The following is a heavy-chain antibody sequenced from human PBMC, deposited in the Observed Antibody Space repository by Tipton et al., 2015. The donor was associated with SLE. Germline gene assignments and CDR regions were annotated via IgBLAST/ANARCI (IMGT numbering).Heavy chain of an antibody. V-gene: IGHV4-34*01. CDR3: ARRRGHFYGCCGFSPFFYH. D-gene: IGHD3-22*01. Sequence: LRLSCAVYGGSFSGYYWSWIRQPPGKGLEWIGEINHSGSTNYNPSLKSRVTISVDTSKNQFSLKLSSVTAADTAVYYCARRRGHFYGCCGFSPFFYHRGPGTLVPGSS. J-gene: IGHJ4*03. CDR2: INHSGST. CDR1: GGSFSGYY.